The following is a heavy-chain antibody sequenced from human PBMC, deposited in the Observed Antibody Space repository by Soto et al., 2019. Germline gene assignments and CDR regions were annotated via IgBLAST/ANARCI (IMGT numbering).Heavy chain of an antibody. J-gene: IGHJ5*02. CDR3: ARAYYFDDTGNWLDP. Sequence: QRPLQESGPGLVKPSETLSLTCTVSPASIINTYSWSWIRQPAGKGLEWLGRIHTSGTTNYNPSLKSRVSMSVDTSKHQFTLKLRSVTASDTAVYDCARAYYFDDTGNWLDPWGQGTRVTVSS. CDR1: PASIINTYS. V-gene: IGHV4-4*07. D-gene: IGHD3-22*01. CDR2: IHTSGTT.